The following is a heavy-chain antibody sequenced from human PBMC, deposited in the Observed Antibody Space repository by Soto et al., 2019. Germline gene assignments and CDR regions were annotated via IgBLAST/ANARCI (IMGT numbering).Heavy chain of an antibody. CDR1: GFTFSSYA. CDR3: VKDGTGPVVGMDV. CDR2: ISSNGGST. V-gene: IGHV3-64D*08. J-gene: IGHJ6*02. Sequence: GGSLRLSCSASGFTFSSYAMHWVRQAPGKGLEYVSAISSNGGSTYYADSVKGRFTISRDNSKNTLYLQMSSLRAEDTAVYYCVKDGTGPVVGMDVWGQGTTVTVSS. D-gene: IGHD3-9*01.